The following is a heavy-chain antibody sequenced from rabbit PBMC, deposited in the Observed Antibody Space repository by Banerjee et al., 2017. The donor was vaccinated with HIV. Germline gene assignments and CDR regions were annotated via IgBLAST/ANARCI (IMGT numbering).Heavy chain of an antibody. CDR3: ARDLAGAIGWNFGW. CDR1: GFSFSDRDV. V-gene: IGHV1S47*01. CDR2: IDVGEGNT. D-gene: IGHD4-1*01. J-gene: IGHJ4*01. Sequence: QEQLEESGRGLVKPEGSLTLTCKASGFSFSDRDVMCWVRQAPGKGLEWIGIIDVGEGNTDYASWVNGRFTISSDNAQNTVDLQMTSLTAADTATYFCARDLAGAIGWNFGWWGPGTLVTVS.